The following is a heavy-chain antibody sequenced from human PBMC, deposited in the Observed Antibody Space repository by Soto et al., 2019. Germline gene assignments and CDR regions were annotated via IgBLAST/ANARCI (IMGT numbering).Heavy chain of an antibody. V-gene: IGHV3-23*01. CDR1: GFTFSIYA. CDR3: ARRTVGWYFDL. Sequence: EVQLLESGGGLVQPGGSLRLSCAASGFTFSIYAMNWVRQAPGKGLEWVSVIRGSGGSTYYADSVQGRFTISRDNYKNTLYLQMNSLRAEDTAVYYCARRTVGWYFDLWGRGTLVTVSS. J-gene: IGHJ2*01. CDR2: IRGSGGST. D-gene: IGHD4-17*01.